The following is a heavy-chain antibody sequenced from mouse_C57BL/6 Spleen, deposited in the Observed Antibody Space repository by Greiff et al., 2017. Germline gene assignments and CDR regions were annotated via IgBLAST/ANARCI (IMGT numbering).Heavy chain of an antibody. CDR3: ARGDYDWFAY. V-gene: IGHV1-64*01. J-gene: IGHJ3*01. CDR1: GYTFTSYW. Sequence: QVQLQQPGAELVKPGASVKLSCKASGYTFTSYWMPWVKQRPGPGLEWIGMIYPNSGSTNYNEKFKSKATLTVDKSSSTAYMQLSSLTSEDSAVDYCARGDYDWFAYWGHGTLVTVAA. D-gene: IGHD2-4*01. CDR2: IYPNSGST.